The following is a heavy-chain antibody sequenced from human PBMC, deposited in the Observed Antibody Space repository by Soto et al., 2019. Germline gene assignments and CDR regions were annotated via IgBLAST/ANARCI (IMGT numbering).Heavy chain of an antibody. Sequence: GGSLRLSCAASGFTFSSYAMSWVRQAPGKGLEWVSAISGSGGSTYYADSVKGRFTISRDNSKNTLYLQRNSLRAEDTAVYYCANGLSDGGYCFDYWGQGTLVTVSS. J-gene: IGHJ4*02. CDR2: ISGSGGST. CDR1: GFTFSSYA. V-gene: IGHV3-23*01. CDR3: ANGLSDGGYCFDY. D-gene: IGHD2-8*02.